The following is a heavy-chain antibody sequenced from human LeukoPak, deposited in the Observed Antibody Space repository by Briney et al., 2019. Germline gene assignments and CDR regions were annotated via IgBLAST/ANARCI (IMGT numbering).Heavy chain of an antibody. CDR1: GGSISSSSYY. J-gene: IGHJ6*03. Sequence: SETLSLTCTVSGGSISSSSYYWGWIRQPPGKGLEWIGSIYYSGSTYYNPSLKSRVTISVDTSKNQFSLKLSSVTAADTAVYYCARDSGYMDVWGKGTTVTVSS. CDR2: IYYSGST. CDR3: ARDSGYMDV. V-gene: IGHV4-39*07.